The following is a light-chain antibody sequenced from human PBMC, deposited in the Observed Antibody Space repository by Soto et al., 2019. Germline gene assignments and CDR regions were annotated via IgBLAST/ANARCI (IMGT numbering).Light chain of an antibody. CDR1: NNDIGTSDL. CDR2: DAN. J-gene: IGLJ1*01. Sequence: QSALTQPASVSGSPGQSITVSCTDTNNDIGTSDLVSWYQQHPGKGPKLIIYDANKRPSGVSNRLSGSTSGNTASLTISGLQAEDEADYFCCSYSGSGTYVFGNGTKVTVL. CDR3: CSYSGSGTYV. V-gene: IGLV2-23*01.